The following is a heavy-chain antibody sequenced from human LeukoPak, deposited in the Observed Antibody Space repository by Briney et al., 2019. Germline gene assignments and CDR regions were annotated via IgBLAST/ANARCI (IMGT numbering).Heavy chain of an antibody. V-gene: IGHV4-4*02. J-gene: IGHJ4*02. D-gene: IGHD3-22*01. CDR3: ASHQAYFYDSSGYYYDY. Sequence: PSETLSLTCAVSGDSIGNNNWWSWVRQPPGKGLEWIGEIFHSGRTNYNPSLKSRVPISVDKSKNHFSLRLSSVTAADTAVYYCASHQAYFYDSSGYYYDYWGQGTLVTVSS. CDR1: GDSIGNNNW. CDR2: IFHSGRT.